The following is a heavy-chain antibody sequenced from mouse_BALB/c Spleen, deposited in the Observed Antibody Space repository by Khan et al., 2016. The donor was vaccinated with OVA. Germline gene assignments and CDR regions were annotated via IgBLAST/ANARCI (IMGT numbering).Heavy chain of an antibody. CDR2: IYPGTINT. CDR3: ARGGYGAFAY. CDR1: DYTFTSYY. J-gene: IGHJ3*01. V-gene: IGHV1S56*01. Sequence: VQRVESGPELVKPGASVRISCKASDYTFTSYYIHWVKQRPGQGLEWIGWIYPGTINTTYTERFKGQATLPAAKSSRTAYMHLSSLTSEDSAVYFWARGGYGAFAYWGQGTLVTVSA. D-gene: IGHD2-2*01.